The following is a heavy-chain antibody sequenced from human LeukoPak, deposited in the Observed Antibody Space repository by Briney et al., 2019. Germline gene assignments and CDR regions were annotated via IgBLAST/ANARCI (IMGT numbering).Heavy chain of an antibody. V-gene: IGHV4-34*01. J-gene: IGHJ3*02. CDR3: ARGGLISLANTPLGAFDI. CDR1: GGSFSGYY. D-gene: IGHD3/OR15-3a*01. CDR2: INHSGST. Sequence: SETLSLTCALYGGSFSGYYWSWIRQPPGKGLEWIGEINHSGSTNYNPSLKSRVTISVDTSKNQFSLKLSSVTAADTAVYYCARGGLISLANTPLGAFDIWGQGTMVSVSS.